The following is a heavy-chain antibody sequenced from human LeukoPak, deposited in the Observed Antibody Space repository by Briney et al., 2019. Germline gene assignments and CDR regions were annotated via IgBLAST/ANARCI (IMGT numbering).Heavy chain of an antibody. J-gene: IGHJ4*02. Sequence: PSETLSLTCTVSGGSISSYYWSWIRQPPGKGLEWIGYISYSGSTNYNPSLKSRVTMSVDTSKNQFSLKLNSVTATDTAVYYCARLRFEYTSGWSYYFDYWGQGTLVTISS. CDR3: ARLRFEYTSGWSYYFDY. D-gene: IGHD6-19*01. CDR2: ISYSGST. V-gene: IGHV4-59*08. CDR1: GGSISSYY.